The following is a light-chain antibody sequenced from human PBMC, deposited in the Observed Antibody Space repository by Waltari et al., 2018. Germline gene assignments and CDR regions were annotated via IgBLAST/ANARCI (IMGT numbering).Light chain of an antibody. V-gene: IGKV2D-29*02. Sequence: DVVMTQTPLFLSVTPGQPASISCKSSQSLLYSDGETFLYLYVQRSGQSPQLLIYEVSKRFSGVSDRFSGSGSGTNFTLKISRVEAEDVGVYYCMQSIQFPFTFGPGTKVDIK. J-gene: IGKJ3*01. CDR3: MQSIQFPFT. CDR1: QSLLYSDGETF. CDR2: EVS.